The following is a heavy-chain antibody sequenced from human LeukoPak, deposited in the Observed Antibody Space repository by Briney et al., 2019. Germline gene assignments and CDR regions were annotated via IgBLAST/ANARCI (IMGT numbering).Heavy chain of an antibody. D-gene: IGHD6-19*01. J-gene: IGHJ5*01. CDR1: GFTLSDYY. Sequence: PGGSLRLSCAASGFTLSDYYMTWIRQAPGKGLEWVSYISRSDSTIYYADSVKGRFTISRDNAKNSLYLQMNSLRAEDTAVYYCARDREQWLGRRWFDSWGQGTLVTVSS. CDR3: ARDREQWLGRRWFDS. CDR2: ISRSDSTI. V-gene: IGHV3-11*01.